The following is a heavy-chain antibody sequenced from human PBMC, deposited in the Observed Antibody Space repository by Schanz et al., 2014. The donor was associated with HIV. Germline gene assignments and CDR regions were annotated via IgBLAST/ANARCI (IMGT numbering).Heavy chain of an antibody. CDR3: AKDGGSRGRRRGMDV. Sequence: QVQLVESGGGVVQPGGSLRLSCAASGFSFSTYGIHWVRQAPGKGLEWVTLISYDGINKYYADSVKGRFTISRDNSKNTLYLQINSLRIDDTAVYYCAKDGGSRGRRRGMDVRGQGTTVTVSS. CDR1: GFSFSTYG. D-gene: IGHD3-16*01. CDR2: ISYDGINK. J-gene: IGHJ6*02. V-gene: IGHV3-30*18.